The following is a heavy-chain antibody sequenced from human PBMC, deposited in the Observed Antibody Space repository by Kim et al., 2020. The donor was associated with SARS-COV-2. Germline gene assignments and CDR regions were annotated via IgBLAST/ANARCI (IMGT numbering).Heavy chain of an antibody. V-gene: IGHV3-23*01. Sequence: GGSLRLSCAASGFTFSSYAMSWVRQAPGKGLEWVSAISGSGGSTYYADSVKGRFTISRDNSKNTLYLQMNSLRAEDTAVYYCAKDWAISYSSSWWRYFDYWGQGTLVTVSS. J-gene: IGHJ4*02. CDR1: GFTFSSYA. CDR2: ISGSGGST. CDR3: AKDWAISYSSSWWRYFDY. D-gene: IGHD6-13*01.